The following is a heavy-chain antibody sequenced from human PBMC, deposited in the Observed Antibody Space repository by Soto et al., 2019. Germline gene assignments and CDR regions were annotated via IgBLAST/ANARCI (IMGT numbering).Heavy chain of an antibody. CDR1: GYTLTELS. Sequence: ASVKVSCKVSGYTLTELSMHWVRQAPGKGLEWMGGFDPEDGETIYAQKFQGRVTMTEDTSTDTAYMELSSLRSEGTAVYYCATLYDSSGYTTGYFDYWGQGTLVTVSS. CDR2: FDPEDGET. D-gene: IGHD3-22*01. CDR3: ATLYDSSGYTTGYFDY. J-gene: IGHJ4*02. V-gene: IGHV1-24*01.